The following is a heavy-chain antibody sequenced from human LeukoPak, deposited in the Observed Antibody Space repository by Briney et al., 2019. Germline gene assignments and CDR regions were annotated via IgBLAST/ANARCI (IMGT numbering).Heavy chain of an antibody. J-gene: IGHJ4*02. D-gene: IGHD3-22*01. V-gene: IGHV3-23*01. CDR3: VKDANYFDSGSYMVPFDS. CDR1: GFTFSRCA. Sequence: GGSLRLSCAAPGFTFSRCAMGWVRQIPGKGLEWVAGIGGSDGKTYYADPVKGRFNISRDNSKNSLYLQLNSLRSDDTAIYYCVKDANYFDSGSYMVPFDSWGQGTLVTVSS. CDR2: IGGSDGKT.